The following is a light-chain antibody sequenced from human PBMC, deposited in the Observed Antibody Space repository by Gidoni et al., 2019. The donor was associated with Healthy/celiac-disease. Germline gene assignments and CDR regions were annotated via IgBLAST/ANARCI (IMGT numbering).Light chain of an antibody. V-gene: IGKV4-1*01. CDR2: WAS. Sequence: DIVMTQSSDSLAVSLGERATINCKSSQSVLYSSNNKNYLAWYQQKPGQPPKLLIYWASTRESGVPDRFSGSGSGTDFTLTISSLQAEDVAVYYCRQYYSTPRTFGQGTKVEIK. J-gene: IGKJ1*01. CDR1: QSVLYSSNNKNY. CDR3: RQYYSTPRT.